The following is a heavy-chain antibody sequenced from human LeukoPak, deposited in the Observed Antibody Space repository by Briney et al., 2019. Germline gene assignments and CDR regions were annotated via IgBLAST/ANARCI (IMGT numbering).Heavy chain of an antibody. J-gene: IGHJ4*02. CDR2: ISYDGSNK. CDR1: GFTFSSYA. D-gene: IGHD4-17*01. V-gene: IGHV3-30-3*01. CDR3: ARDASGDIPTSGTIRSFDY. Sequence: GGSLRLSCAASGFTFSSYAMHWVRQAPGKGLEWVAVISYDGSNKYYADSVKGRFTISRDNSKNTLYLQMNSLRAEDTAVYYCARDASGDIPTSGTIRSFDYWGQGTLVTVSS.